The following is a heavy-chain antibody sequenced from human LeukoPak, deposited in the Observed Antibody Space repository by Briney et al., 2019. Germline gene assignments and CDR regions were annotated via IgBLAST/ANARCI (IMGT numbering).Heavy chain of an antibody. Sequence: GGSLRLSCAASGFTFSSYGMHWVRQAPGKGLEWVAFIRYDGSNKYYADSVKGRFTISRDNSKNTLYLQMNSLRAEDTAVYYCARDRRGYYYGMDVWGQGTTVTVSS. CDR1: GFTFSSYG. V-gene: IGHV3-30*02. CDR3: ARDRRGYYYGMDV. CDR2: IRYDGSNK. J-gene: IGHJ6*02.